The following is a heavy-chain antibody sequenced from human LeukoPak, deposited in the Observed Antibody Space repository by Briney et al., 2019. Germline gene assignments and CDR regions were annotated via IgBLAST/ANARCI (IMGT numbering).Heavy chain of an antibody. CDR1: GGSISSSTYY. CDR3: ARSQSSGGLGDYFDY. CDR2: LHYTGST. V-gene: IGHV4-39*02. D-gene: IGHD3-10*01. Sequence: SETLSLTCNVSGGSISSSTYYWGWIRQAPGKGLEWIGNLHYTGSTNYNPSLESRVTISVDTSENHFSLKLRSVTAADTAIYFCARSQSSGGLGDYFDYWGQGILVTVSS. J-gene: IGHJ4*02.